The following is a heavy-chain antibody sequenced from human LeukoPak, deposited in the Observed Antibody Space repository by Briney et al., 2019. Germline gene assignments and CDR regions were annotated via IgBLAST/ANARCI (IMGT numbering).Heavy chain of an antibody. V-gene: IGHV4-59*11. Sequence: PSETLSLTCTVSGGSISSHYWSWIRQPPGKGLEWIGYIYYSGSTNYNPSLKSRATISVDTSKNQFSLKLSSVTAADTAVYYCARDLSVGATSFDAFDIWGQGTMVTVSS. CDR1: GGSISSHY. CDR2: IYYSGST. D-gene: IGHD1-26*01. J-gene: IGHJ3*02. CDR3: ARDLSVGATSFDAFDI.